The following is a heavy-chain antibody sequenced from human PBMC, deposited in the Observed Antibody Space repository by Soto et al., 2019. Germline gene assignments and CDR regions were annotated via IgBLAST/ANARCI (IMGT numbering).Heavy chain of an antibody. J-gene: IGHJ3*02. CDR1: GYTLTELS. D-gene: IGHD3-9*01. V-gene: IGHV1-24*01. CDR3: ATEFVLTGSSPNAFDI. CDR2: FDPEDGET. Sequence: ASVKVSCKVSGYTLTELSMHWVRQAPGKGLEWMGGFDPEDGETIYAQKFQGRVTMTEDTSTDTAYMGLSSLRSEDTAVYYCATEFVLTGSSPNAFDIWGQGTMVTVSS.